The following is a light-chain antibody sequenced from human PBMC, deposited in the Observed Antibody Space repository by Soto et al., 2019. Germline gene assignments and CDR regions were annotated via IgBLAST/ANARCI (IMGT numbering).Light chain of an antibody. J-gene: IGKJ1*01. CDR2: DAS. Sequence: EIVLTQSPATLSLSPGERATLSCRASQSVSSYLAWYQQKPGQAPRLLIYDASNRATGIPARFSGSGSGTDFTLTISSLEPEDFAVYYCQQRSIWAPGWKFGQETK. V-gene: IGKV3-11*01. CDR1: QSVSSY. CDR3: QQRSIWAPGWK.